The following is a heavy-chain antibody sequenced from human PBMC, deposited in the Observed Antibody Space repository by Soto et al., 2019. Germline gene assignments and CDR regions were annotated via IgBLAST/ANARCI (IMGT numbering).Heavy chain of an antibody. D-gene: IGHD7-27*01. V-gene: IGHV4-59*08. J-gene: IGHJ4*02. CDR3: ARGPSGDKVHY. CDR2: IHYSGST. CDR1: GGSISSYY. Sequence: SETMSLTCTVSGGSISSYYWILIRQPPGKGLEWIGYIHYSGSTNYNPSLKSRVTISVDTSKNQFSLTLSSVTAADTAVYYCARGPSGDKVHYWGQGALVTVSS.